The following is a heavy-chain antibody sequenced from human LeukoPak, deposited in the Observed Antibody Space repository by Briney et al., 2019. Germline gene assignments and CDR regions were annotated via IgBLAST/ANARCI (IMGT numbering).Heavy chain of an antibody. CDR1: GFTFSIYG. D-gene: IGHD2-15*01. CDR2: IANDGRDK. J-gene: IGHJ4*02. V-gene: IGHV3-30*18. Sequence: GGSLRLSCAASGFTFSIYGMHLVRQAPGKGLEWVAVIANDGRDKKYVDSVKGRFTISRDNSKNTLYLQMDSLRAEDTAVYYCAKDGSIGAAKYYFDYWGQGTLVTVSS. CDR3: AKDGSIGAAKYYFDY.